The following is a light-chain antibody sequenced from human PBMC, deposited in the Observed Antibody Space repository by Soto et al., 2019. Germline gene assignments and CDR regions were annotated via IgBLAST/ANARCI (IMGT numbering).Light chain of an antibody. CDR1: QSISSY. CDR3: QRSYRTPYT. Sequence: DIEMTQSPSSLSVSVGDRVIITCRASQSISSYLNWYQQKPGKAPKLLIYAASSLQSGVPSRFSGSGSGTVFTLTSSHLQPEDLATYYCQRSYRTPYTFGQGTKLEIK. CDR2: AAS. V-gene: IGKV1-39*01. J-gene: IGKJ2*01.